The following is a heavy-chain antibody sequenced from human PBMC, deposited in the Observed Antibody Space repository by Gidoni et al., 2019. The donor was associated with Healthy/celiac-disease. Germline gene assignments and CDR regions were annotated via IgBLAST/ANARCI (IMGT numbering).Heavy chain of an antibody. CDR3: ARGGKNYGDYDFDD. D-gene: IGHD4-17*01. CDR2: IWYDGSNK. V-gene: IGHV3-33*01. J-gene: IGHJ4*02. Sequence: QVQLVESGGGVVQPGRSLRLSCAASGFPFSSYGMHWVRQGPGKGLEWVAVIWYDGSNKYYADSVKGRFTISRDNSKNTLYLQMNSLRAEDTAVYYCARGGKNYGDYDFDDWGQGTLVTVSS. CDR1: GFPFSSYG.